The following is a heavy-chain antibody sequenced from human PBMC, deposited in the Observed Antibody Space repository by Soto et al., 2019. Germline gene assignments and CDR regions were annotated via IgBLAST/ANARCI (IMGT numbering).Heavy chain of an antibody. V-gene: IGHV1-2*02. CDR1: GYTFTGYY. D-gene: IGHD2-21*02. Sequence: ASVKVSCKASGYTFTGYYMHWVRQAPGQGLERMGWINPNSGGINYAQKFQGRVTMTRDTSITTGYMELSSLRSDDTAVYYCARQISGDSEGLDIWGQGTMVTVS. CDR3: ARQISGDSEGLDI. CDR2: INPNSGGI. J-gene: IGHJ3*02.